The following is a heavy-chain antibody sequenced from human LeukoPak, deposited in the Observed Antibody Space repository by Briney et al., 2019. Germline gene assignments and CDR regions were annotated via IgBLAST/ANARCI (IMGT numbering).Heavy chain of an antibody. CDR3: ATAGDWNDVPH. Sequence: PSETLSLTCTVSGGSISSYYWSWIRQPPGKGLEWLGYIHYSGSTNYNPSLKSRVTISVDTSKNQFSLRLSSVTAADTAVYYYATAGDWNDVPHWGQGTLVTVSS. CDR2: IHYSGST. V-gene: IGHV4-59*01. J-gene: IGHJ4*02. D-gene: IGHD1-1*01. CDR1: GGSISSYY.